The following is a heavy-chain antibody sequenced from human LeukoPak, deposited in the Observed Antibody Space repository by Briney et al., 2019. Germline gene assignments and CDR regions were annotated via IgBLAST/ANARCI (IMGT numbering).Heavy chain of an antibody. Sequence: GGSLRLSCAASGFTFSSYVMKWVRQAPGKGLEWVSSITGSGGGTYYADSVKGRFTISRDNSKNTLYLQMNSLRAEDTAVYYCAKSGYSSSDYYYYYMDVWGKGTTVTVSS. V-gene: IGHV3-23*01. J-gene: IGHJ6*03. D-gene: IGHD6-6*01. CDR3: AKSGYSSSDYYYYYMDV. CDR2: ITGSGGGT. CDR1: GFTFSSYV.